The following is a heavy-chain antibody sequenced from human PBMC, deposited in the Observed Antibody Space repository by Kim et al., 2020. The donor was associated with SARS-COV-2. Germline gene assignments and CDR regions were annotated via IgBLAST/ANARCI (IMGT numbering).Heavy chain of an antibody. CDR2: ISGSGDRT. CDR1: GFPFSRWA. Sequence: GGSLRLSCATSGFPFSRWAMAWVRQAPGKGLEWVSGISGSGDRTEYADSVKGRFTISRDNSKNTLYLHVNSLRAEDTAVYYCANNWNRAYWGQGTLATVS. CDR3: ANNWNRAY. J-gene: IGHJ4*02. D-gene: IGHD1-1*01. V-gene: IGHV3-23*01.